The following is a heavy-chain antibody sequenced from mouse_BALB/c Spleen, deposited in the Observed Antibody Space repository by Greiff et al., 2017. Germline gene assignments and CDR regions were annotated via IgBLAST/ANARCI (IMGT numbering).Heavy chain of an antibody. CDR2: ISYDGSN. V-gene: IGHV3-6*02. D-gene: IGHD1-1*01. CDR1: GYSITSGYY. J-gene: IGHJ2*01. Sequence: EVKVEESGPGLVKPSQSLSLTCSVTGYSITSGYYWNWIRQFPGNKLEWMGYISYDGSNNYNPSLKNRISITRDTSKNQFFLKLNSVTTEDTATYYCARGRYGSSLDYWGQGTTLTVSS. CDR3: ARGRYGSSLDY.